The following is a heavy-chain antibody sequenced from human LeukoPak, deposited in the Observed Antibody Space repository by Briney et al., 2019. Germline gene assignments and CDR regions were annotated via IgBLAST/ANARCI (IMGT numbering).Heavy chain of an antibody. CDR1: GGSFSGYY. CDR2: INHSGST. CDR3: ASKLDMVATITNWFDP. J-gene: IGHJ5*02. Sequence: PSETLSLTCAVYGGSFSGYYWSWIRQPPGKGLEWIGEINHSGSTNYNPSLKSRVTISVDTSKNQFSLKLSSVTAADTAVYYCASKLDMVATITNWFDPWGQGTLVTVSS. D-gene: IGHD5-12*01. V-gene: IGHV4-34*01.